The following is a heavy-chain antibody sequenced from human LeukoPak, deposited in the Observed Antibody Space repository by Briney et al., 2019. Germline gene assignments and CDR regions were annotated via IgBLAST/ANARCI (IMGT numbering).Heavy chain of an antibody. D-gene: IGHD3-22*01. CDR2: IYTSGST. CDR3: ARDGYYYDSSGYYYFDY. CDR1: GGSIRSYF. J-gene: IGHJ4*02. Sequence: SETLSLTCIVSGGSIRSYFWSWIRQPARKGLEWIGRIYTSGSTNYNPSLKSRVTMSVDTSKNQFSLKLSSVTAADTAVYYCARDGYYYDSSGYYYFDYWGQGTLVTVSS. V-gene: IGHV4-4*07.